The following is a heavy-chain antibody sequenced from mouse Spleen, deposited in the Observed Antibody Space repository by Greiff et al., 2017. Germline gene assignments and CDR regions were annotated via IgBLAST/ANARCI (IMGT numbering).Heavy chain of an antibody. V-gene: IGHV14-1*02. J-gene: IGHJ1*01. Sequence: EVQLQESGAELVRPGALVKLSCKASGFNIKDYYMHWVKQRPEQGLEWIGWIDPENGNTIYDPKFQGKASITADTSSNTAYLQLSSLTSEDTAVYYCASNWDEEDWYFDVWGAGTTVTVSS. CDR1: GFNIKDYY. CDR3: ASNWDEEDWYFDV. CDR2: IDPENGNT. D-gene: IGHD4-1*02.